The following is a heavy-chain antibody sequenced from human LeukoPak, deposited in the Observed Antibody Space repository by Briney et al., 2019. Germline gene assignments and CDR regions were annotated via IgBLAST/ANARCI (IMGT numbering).Heavy chain of an antibody. V-gene: IGHV1-2*02. CDR3: ARQRAVALPAARWGPHSSSGDGVY. Sequence: ASVKVSCKASGYTFTGYYVHWVRQAPGQGLEWMGWINPNSGDTNYAQKFQGRVTMTGDTSISTAYMELSRLRSDDTAVFYCARQRAVALPAARWGPHSSSGDGVYWGQGTLVTVSS. CDR2: INPNSGDT. J-gene: IGHJ4*02. D-gene: IGHD2-2*01. CDR1: GYTFTGYY.